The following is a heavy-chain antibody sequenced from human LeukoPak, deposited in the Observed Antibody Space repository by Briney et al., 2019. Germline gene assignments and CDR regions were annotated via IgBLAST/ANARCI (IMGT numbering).Heavy chain of an antibody. CDR1: GGSISSTKW. Sequence: SETLSLTCAVSGGSISSTKWWSWVRQPPRKGLEWIGEVFHSGSTKYNPSLKNRVTISVDKSKNQFSLKLSSVTAADTAVYYCARRHFDYWGQGTLVTVSS. CDR3: ARRHFDY. J-gene: IGHJ4*02. CDR2: VFHSGST. V-gene: IGHV4-4*02.